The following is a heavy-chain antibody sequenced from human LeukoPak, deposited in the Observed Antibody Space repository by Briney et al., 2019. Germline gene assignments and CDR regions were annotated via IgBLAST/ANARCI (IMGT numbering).Heavy chain of an antibody. Sequence: GGSLRLSCAAPGFTFSSYWMHWVRQAPGKGLVRVSRINSDGSSTSYADSVKGRFTISRDNAKITLYLKMHSLRAEDTAVYYCARDQLELPAFDIWGQGTMVTVSS. D-gene: IGHD1-7*01. CDR3: ARDQLELPAFDI. CDR2: INSDGSST. J-gene: IGHJ3*02. V-gene: IGHV3-74*01. CDR1: GFTFSSYW.